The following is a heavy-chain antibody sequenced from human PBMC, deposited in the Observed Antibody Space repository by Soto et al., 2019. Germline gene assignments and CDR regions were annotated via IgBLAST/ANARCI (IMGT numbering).Heavy chain of an antibody. Sequence: GGSLRLSCAASGFTFSSYAMHWVRQAPGKGLEWVAVISYYGSNKYYADSVKGRFTISRDNSKNSLYLQMNSLRAEDTAVYYCAREDCSSTSCYYSYYYGMDVWGQGTTVTVSS. J-gene: IGHJ6*02. V-gene: IGHV3-30-3*01. CDR1: GFTFSSYA. CDR2: ISYYGSNK. D-gene: IGHD2-2*01. CDR3: AREDCSSTSCYYSYYYGMDV.